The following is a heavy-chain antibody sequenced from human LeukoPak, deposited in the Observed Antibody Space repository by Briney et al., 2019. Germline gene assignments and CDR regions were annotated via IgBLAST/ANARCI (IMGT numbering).Heavy chain of an antibody. Sequence: SQTLSLTRAISGDSVSGNSAAWNSIRQSPSRGLEWLGRTYYRSKWYYDYAVAVKSRISINPDTSKNQFSLQLSSVTPEDTAVYYCARDRVGGSTIFDYWGQGTLVTVSS. CDR2: TYYRSKWYY. V-gene: IGHV6-1*01. J-gene: IGHJ4*02. CDR3: ARDRVGGSTIFDY. D-gene: IGHD1-26*01. CDR1: GDSVSGNSAA.